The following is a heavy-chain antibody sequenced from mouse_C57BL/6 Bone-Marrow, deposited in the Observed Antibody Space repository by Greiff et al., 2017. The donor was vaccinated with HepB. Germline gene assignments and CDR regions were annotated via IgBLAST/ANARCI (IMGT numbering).Heavy chain of an antibody. Sequence: EVHLVESGGGLVKPGGSLKLSCAASGFTFSSYTMSWVRQTPEKRLEWVATISGGGGNTYYPDSVKGRFTISRDNAKNTLYLQMSSLRSEDTALYYCARHGSNHYYYAMDYWGQGTSVTVSS. J-gene: IGHJ4*01. CDR1: GFTFSSYT. V-gene: IGHV5-9*01. D-gene: IGHD2-5*01. CDR3: ARHGSNHYYYAMDY. CDR2: ISGGGGNT.